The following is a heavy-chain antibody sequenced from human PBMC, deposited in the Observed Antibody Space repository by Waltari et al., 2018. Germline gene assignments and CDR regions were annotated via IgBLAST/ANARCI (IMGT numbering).Heavy chain of an antibody. CDR1: GFTFSSYS. J-gene: IGHJ4*02. V-gene: IGHV3-21*01. Sequence: EVQLVESGGGLVKPGGSLRLSCAASGFTFSSYSMNWVRQAPGKGLEWVSSISSSSSYIYYADSVKGRFTISRDNAKNSLYLQMNSLRAEDTAVYYCATTTVIKGGFDYWGQGTLVIVSS. D-gene: IGHD4-17*01. CDR3: ATTTVIKGGFDY. CDR2: ISSSSSYI.